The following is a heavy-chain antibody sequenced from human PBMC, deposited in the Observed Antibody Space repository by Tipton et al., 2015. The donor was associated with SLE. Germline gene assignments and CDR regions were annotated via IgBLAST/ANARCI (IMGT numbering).Heavy chain of an antibody. CDR3: AREAPIAASLGFDY. D-gene: IGHD6-13*01. CDR2: ISYDGSNK. V-gene: IGHV3-30*03. Sequence: SLRLSCAASGFTFSSYGMHWVRQAPGKGLEWVAVISYDGSNKYYADSVKGRFTISRDNSKNTLYLQMNSLRAEDTAVYYCAREAPIAASLGFDYWGQGTLVTVSS. CDR1: GFTFSSYG. J-gene: IGHJ4*02.